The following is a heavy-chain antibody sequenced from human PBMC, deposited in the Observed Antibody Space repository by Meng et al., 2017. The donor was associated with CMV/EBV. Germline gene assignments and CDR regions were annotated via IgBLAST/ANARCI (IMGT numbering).Heavy chain of an antibody. Sequence: CKTSGYSCTDQYLLWVRQAPGQGLEWVGWINPSLGSTKYAQKFQGRVTMTRDTSISTAYMELSRLRSDDTAVYYCARARLTMVVTPYWGQGTLVTVSS. V-gene: IGHV1-2*02. J-gene: IGHJ4*02. D-gene: IGHD4-23*01. CDR1: GYSCTDQY. CDR3: ARARLTMVVTPY. CDR2: INPSLGST.